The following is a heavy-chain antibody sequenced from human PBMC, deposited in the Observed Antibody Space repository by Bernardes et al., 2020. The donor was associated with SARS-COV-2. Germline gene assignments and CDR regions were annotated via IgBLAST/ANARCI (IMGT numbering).Heavy chain of an antibody. D-gene: IGHD2-15*01. CDR1: GFTFSNYV. Sequence: GGSLRLSCAASGFTFSNYVMSWIRQAPGKGLEWVSYISHSSSNTKYADSVKGRFTISRDNANNSLYLQMTSLTAEDTAIYYCVREVRDMNYFDQWGQGTLVTVSS. CDR2: ISHSSSNT. J-gene: IGHJ4*02. CDR3: VREVRDMNYFDQ. V-gene: IGHV3-11*06.